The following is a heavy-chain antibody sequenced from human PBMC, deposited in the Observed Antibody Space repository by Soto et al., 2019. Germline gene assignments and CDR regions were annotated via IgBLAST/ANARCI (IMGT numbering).Heavy chain of an antibody. CDR1: GFTFSDHY. CDR3: ARDLGS. V-gene: IGHV3-72*01. J-gene: IGHJ5*02. CDR2: SRNQANSYTT. Sequence: EVQLVESGGGLVQPGGSLRLSCAASGFTFSDHYMDWVLQAPGKGLEWVGRSRNQANSYTTEYAASVRGRFTISRDDSKNSLYLQMNSLKTEDTAVYYCARDLGSWGQGTLVTVSS.